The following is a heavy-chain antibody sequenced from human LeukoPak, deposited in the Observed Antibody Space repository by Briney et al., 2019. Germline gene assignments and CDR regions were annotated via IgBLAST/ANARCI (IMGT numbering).Heavy chain of an antibody. J-gene: IGHJ4*02. D-gene: IGHD5-18*01. Sequence: PGGSLRLSCAASGVTFSDYYMSWGRQAPGEGLEWVSYISSSGSTIYYADSVKGRFTISRDNAKNSLYLQMNSLRAEDTAVYYCARDRDTAMVYFDYWGQGTLVTVSS. CDR3: ARDRDTAMVYFDY. CDR2: ISSSGSTI. V-gene: IGHV3-11*01. CDR1: GVTFSDYY.